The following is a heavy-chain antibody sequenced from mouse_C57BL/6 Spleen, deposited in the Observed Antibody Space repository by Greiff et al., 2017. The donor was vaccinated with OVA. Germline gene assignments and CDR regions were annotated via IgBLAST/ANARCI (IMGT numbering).Heavy chain of an antibody. D-gene: IGHD1-1*01. Sequence: EVMLVESGGDLVKPGGSLKLSCAASGFTFSSYGMSWVRQTPDKRLEWVATISSGGSYTYYPDSVKGRFTISRDNAKNTLCLQMSSLKSEDTAMYYCARVYYGSSSYYFDYWGQGTTLTVSS. V-gene: IGHV5-6*01. CDR3: ARVYYGSSSYYFDY. J-gene: IGHJ2*01. CDR2: ISSGGSYT. CDR1: GFTFSSYG.